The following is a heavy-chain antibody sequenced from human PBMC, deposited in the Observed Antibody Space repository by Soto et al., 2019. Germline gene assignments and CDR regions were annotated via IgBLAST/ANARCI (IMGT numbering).Heavy chain of an antibody. Sequence: PSETLSLTCTVSGGSISSYYWSWIRQPPGKGLEWIGYIYYSGSTNYNPSLKSRVTISVDTSKNQFSLKLSSVTAADTAVYYCARATWVWLPENWFDPWGQGTLVT. CDR2: IYYSGST. CDR3: ARATWVWLPENWFDP. J-gene: IGHJ5*02. D-gene: IGHD6-19*01. V-gene: IGHV4-59*01. CDR1: GGSISSYY.